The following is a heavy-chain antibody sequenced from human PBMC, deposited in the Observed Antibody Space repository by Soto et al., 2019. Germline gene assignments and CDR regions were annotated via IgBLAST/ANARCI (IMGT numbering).Heavy chain of an antibody. J-gene: IGHJ6*03. D-gene: IGHD6-19*01. CDR2: IKHDGSEK. CDR1: GFTFSGYW. CDR3: ARLSIGSYLNFMDL. V-gene: IGHV3-7*01. Sequence: GGSLRLSCAASGFTFSGYWMTWVRQAPGKGLEWVANIKHDGSEKYYVDSMKGQFTISRDNAENSLYLQMNSLRAEDTAVYYCARLSIGSYLNFMDLWGKGTTVTVSS.